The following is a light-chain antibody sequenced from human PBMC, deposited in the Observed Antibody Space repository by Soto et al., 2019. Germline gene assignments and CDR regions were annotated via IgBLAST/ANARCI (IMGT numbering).Light chain of an antibody. J-gene: IGLJ2*01. CDR2: NNN. Sequence: QPVLTQPPSVSGAPGQRVTISCTGSSSNFGAGYDVHWYQRLPGTAPKLLIYNNNNRPSGVPDRFSSSKSDTSASLAITGLQVEDEADYYCQSYDTGLSGLVFGGGTKLTVL. CDR1: SSNFGAGYD. CDR3: QSYDTGLSGLV. V-gene: IGLV1-40*01.